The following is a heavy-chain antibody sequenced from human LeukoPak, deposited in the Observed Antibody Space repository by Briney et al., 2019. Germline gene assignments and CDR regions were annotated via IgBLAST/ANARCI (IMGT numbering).Heavy chain of an antibody. J-gene: IGHJ3*02. CDR3: ARKVAGTLWRTSDAFDI. CDR2: ISAYNGNT. V-gene: IGHV1-18*04. Sequence: ASVKVSCKASGYTFTSYGISWVRQAPGQGLEWMAWISAYNGNTNYAQKLQGRVTMTTDTSTSTAYMELRSLRSDDTAVYYCARKVAGTLWRTSDAFDIWGQGTMVTVSS. CDR1: GYTFTSYG. D-gene: IGHD6-19*01.